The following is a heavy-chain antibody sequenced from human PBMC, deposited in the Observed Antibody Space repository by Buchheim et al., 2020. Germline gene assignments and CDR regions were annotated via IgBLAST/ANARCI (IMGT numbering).Heavy chain of an antibody. J-gene: IGHJ4*02. CDR2: ISFDGDNR. D-gene: IGHD4-17*01. Sequence: QAQLVESGGGVVQPGRSLRLSCVASGFDFNTYDVHWVRQAPGKGLEWVAVISFDGDNRNYADSVKGRFTIPRDNSKNTLFLELNSLRAEDTAVYYCASPAGYAYGDSSLDSWGQGTL. CDR3: ASPAGYAYGDSSLDS. V-gene: IGHV3-30*03. CDR1: GFDFNTYD.